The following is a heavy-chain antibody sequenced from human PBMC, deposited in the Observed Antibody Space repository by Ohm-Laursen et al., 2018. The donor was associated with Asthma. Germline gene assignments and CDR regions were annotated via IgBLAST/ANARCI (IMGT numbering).Heavy chain of an antibody. V-gene: IGHV3-30*03. CDR3: ARDLLRHYYYYGMDV. J-gene: IGHJ6*02. CDR2: ISYDGSNK. D-gene: IGHD2/OR15-2a*01. Sequence: SLRLSCTASGFTFSSYGMHWVRQAPGKGLEWVAVISYDGSNKYYADSVKGRFTISRDNSKNTLYLQMNSLRAEDTAVYYCARDLLRHYYYYGMDVWGQGTTVTVSS. CDR1: GFTFSSYG.